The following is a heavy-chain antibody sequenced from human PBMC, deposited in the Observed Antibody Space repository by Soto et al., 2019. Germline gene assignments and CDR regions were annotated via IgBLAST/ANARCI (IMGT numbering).Heavy chain of an antibody. Sequence: SETLSLTCSVSGASISIFNWNLVRQPAGKGPEWVGRLNIAGTINYNPSLKSRITMSMDTSKKQISLHLRSVTAAETAIYYCARDRGEYTSSWVWYFSHWGHGNMVTVSS. D-gene: IGHD6-13*01. CDR2: LNIAGTI. CDR3: ARDRGEYTSSWVWYFSH. CDR1: GASISIFN. J-gene: IGHJ2*01. V-gene: IGHV4-4*07.